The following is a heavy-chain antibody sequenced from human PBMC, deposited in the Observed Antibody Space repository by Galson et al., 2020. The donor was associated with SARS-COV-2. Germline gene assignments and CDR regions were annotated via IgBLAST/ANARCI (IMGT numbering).Heavy chain of an antibody. CDR2: INPNSGGT. Sequence: ASVKVSCKASGYTFTGYYMHWVRQAPGQGLEWMGWINPNSGGTNYAQKFQGRVTMTRDTSISTAYMELSRLRSDDTAVYYCARGGLHYYDRSGYYLDAFDIWGQGTMVTVSS. V-gene: IGHV1-2*02. CDR3: ARGGLHYYDRSGYYLDAFDI. D-gene: IGHD3-22*01. CDR1: GYTFTGYY. J-gene: IGHJ3*02.